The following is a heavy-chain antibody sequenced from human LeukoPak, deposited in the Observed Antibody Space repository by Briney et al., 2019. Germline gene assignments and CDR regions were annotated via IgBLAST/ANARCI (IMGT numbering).Heavy chain of an antibody. J-gene: IGHJ4*02. Sequence: PSETLSLTCTVSGGSISSYYWSWIRQPAGKGLEWIGRIYTSGTTNYNPSLKSRVTMSVDTSKNQLSLKLSSVTAADTAVYYCAKDGQVNQPDRLTDWGQGTLVIVSS. CDR2: IYTSGTT. D-gene: IGHD1-14*01. CDR1: GGSISSYY. CDR3: AKDGQVNQPDRLTD. V-gene: IGHV4-4*07.